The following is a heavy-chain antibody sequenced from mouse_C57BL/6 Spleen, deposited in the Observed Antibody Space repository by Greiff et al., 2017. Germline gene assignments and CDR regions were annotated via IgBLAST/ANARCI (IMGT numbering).Heavy chain of an antibody. J-gene: IGHJ2*01. V-gene: IGHV1-64*01. CDR1: GYTFTSYW. CDR2: NHPNSGST. Sequence: QVQLQQPGAELVKPGASVKLSCKASGYTFTSYWMHWVKQRPGQGLVWFGMNHPNSGSTNYNENFKSKATLTVDKATSTAYVQLNRLTSEDSAVDNCARGILRWYYFDFWGQGTTLTVSS. D-gene: IGHD1-1*02. CDR3: ARGILRWYYFDF.